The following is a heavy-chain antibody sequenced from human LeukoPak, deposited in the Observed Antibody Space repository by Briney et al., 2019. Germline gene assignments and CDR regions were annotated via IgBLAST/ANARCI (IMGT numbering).Heavy chain of an antibody. J-gene: IGHJ6*02. CDR2: IYYSGST. D-gene: IGHD6-13*01. V-gene: IGHV4-59*08. CDR3: ARVRAAAPYYYYGMDV. Sequence: SETLSLTCAVYGGSFSDYSWTWIRQPPGKGLEWIGYIYYSGSTNYNPSLKSRVTISVDTSKNQFSLKLSSVTAADTAVYYCARVRAAAPYYYYGMDVWGQGTTVTVSS. CDR1: GGSFSDYS.